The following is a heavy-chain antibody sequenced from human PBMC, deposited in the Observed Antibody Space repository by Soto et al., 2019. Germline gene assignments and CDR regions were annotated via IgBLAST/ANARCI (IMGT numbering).Heavy chain of an antibody. D-gene: IGHD4-17*01. CDR2: INTGGSKT. J-gene: IGHJ5*02. CDR1: GYSFASFY. Sequence: QVQLVQSGAELKKPGASVKVSCKASGYSFASFYMHWVRQAPGQGLEWLGIINTGGSKTSYAPKFKGRVTMTRDTTTRTVYMELTGLTADDTAVYFCATDYGDQPRFELWGQGTLVTVSS. V-gene: IGHV1-46*01. CDR3: ATDYGDQPRFEL.